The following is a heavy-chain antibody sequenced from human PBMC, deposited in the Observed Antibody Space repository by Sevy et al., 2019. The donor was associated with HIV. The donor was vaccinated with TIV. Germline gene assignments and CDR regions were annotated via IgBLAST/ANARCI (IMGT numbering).Heavy chain of an antibody. V-gene: IGHV4-39*01. CDR2: VYYSGRA. CDR1: GDSNGGTTDY. CDR3: ARPGDSSALGGGYQYAINL. J-gene: IGHJ6*02. D-gene: IGHD3-22*01. Sequence: SETLSLTCTVSGDSNGGTTDYWAWFRQPPGMELEWIGSVYYSGRAHYNWSRKSRVTISIESSKNEFSLKLTSVTSADTAVCYCARPGDSSALGGGYQYAINLWGQGTTVTVSS.